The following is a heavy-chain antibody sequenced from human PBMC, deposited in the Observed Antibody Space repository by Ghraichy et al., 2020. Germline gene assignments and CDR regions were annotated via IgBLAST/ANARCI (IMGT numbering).Heavy chain of an antibody. J-gene: IGHJ4*03. CDR1: GFTFSNYA. CDR3: AKDRGPSGSFDF. Sequence: GGSLRLSCVASGFTFSNYAMSWVRQAPGKGLEWVSAIGGTSGNTYYADSVEGRFTISRDNSKNTLYLQMDSLRAEDTAVFYCAKDRGPSGSFDFWGQGTLVTVSS. D-gene: IGHD3-10*01. CDR2: IGGTSGNT. V-gene: IGHV3-23*01.